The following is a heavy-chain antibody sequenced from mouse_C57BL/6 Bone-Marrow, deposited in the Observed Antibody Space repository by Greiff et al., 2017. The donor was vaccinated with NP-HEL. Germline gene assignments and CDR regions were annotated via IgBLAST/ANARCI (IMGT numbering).Heavy chain of an antibody. CDR2: INPSSGYT. Sequence: VQLQQSGAELARPGASVKMSCKASGYTFTSYSMHWVKQRPGQGLEWIGYINPSSGYTKYNQKFKDKATLTADKSSSTAYMQLSSLTSEDSAVYYGARKGGMNYVNFDYWGQGTTLTVSS. V-gene: IGHV1-4*01. J-gene: IGHJ2*01. CDR3: ARKGGMNYVNFDY. D-gene: IGHD1-1*01. CDR1: GYTFTSYS.